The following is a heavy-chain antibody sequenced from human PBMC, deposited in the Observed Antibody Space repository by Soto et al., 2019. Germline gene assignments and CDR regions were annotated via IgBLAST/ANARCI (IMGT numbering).Heavy chain of an antibody. CDR2: IYHSGST. D-gene: IGHD2-15*01. J-gene: IGHJ6*02. CDR1: GYSISSGYY. CDR3: ARGSIGYYYGMDV. V-gene: IGHV4-38-2*01. Sequence: SETLSLTCAVSGYSISSGYYWGWIRQPPGKGLEWIGSIYHSGSTYYNPSLKSRVTISVDTSKNQFSLKLSSVTAADTAVYYCARGSIGYYYGMDVWGQGTTVT.